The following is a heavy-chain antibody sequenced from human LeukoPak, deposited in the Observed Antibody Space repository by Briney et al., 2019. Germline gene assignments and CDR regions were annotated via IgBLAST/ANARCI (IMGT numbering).Heavy chain of an antibody. J-gene: IGHJ4*02. D-gene: IGHD6-19*01. CDR1: GFTFSSYA. Sequence: GGSLRLSCAASGFTFSSYAMHWVGQAPGKGMEYVSAISSNGGSTYYANSVKGRFTISRDNSKNTLYLQMGSLRAEDMAVYYCAREGVIAVAGSFDYWGQGTLVTVSS. V-gene: IGHV3-64*01. CDR3: AREGVIAVAGSFDY. CDR2: ISSNGGST.